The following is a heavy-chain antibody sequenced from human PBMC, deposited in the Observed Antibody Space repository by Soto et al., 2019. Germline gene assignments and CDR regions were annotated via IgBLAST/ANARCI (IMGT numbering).Heavy chain of an antibody. J-gene: IGHJ4*02. CDR1: GGSISSGSYP. CDR3: ARSISVAMDF. CDR2: IYYSGTT. D-gene: IGHD6-19*01. Sequence: QLQLQESGPGLVKPSETLSLTCTVSGGSISSGSYPWGWIRQPPGKGLEWIGSIYYSGTTYYNPSLKSRVTIPGDTSKNQFSLKLSSVTAADTAVYYCARSISVAMDFWGQGTLVTVSS. V-gene: IGHV4-39*01.